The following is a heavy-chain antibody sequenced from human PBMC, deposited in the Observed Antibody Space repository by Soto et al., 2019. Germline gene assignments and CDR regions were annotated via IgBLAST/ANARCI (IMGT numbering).Heavy chain of an antibody. CDR2: ISGSGSYI. CDR3: ARDRQSTPWYAADY. J-gene: IGHJ4*02. Sequence: PGGSLRLSCEGSGFTFSSYSMSWFRQPPGKGLEWVSSISGSGSYIYYADSVKGRFTISRDNAKNSLYLQMTSLRDEDTALYYCARDRQSTPWYAADYWGQGSLVTVSS. V-gene: IGHV3-21*01. D-gene: IGHD6-13*01. CDR1: GFTFSSYS.